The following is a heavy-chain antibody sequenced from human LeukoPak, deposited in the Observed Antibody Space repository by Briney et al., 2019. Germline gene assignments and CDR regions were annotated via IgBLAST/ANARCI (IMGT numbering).Heavy chain of an antibody. J-gene: IGHJ4*02. CDR3: ARGPFNIVVVPAAKESPFDY. CDR2: INHSGST. Sequence: SETLSLICAVYGGSFSGYYWSWIRQPPGKGLEWIGEINHSGSTNYNPSLKSRVTISVDTSKNQFSLKLSSVTAADTAVYYCARGPFNIVVVPAAKESPFDYWGQGTLVTVSS. CDR1: GGSFSGYY. V-gene: IGHV4-34*01. D-gene: IGHD2-2*01.